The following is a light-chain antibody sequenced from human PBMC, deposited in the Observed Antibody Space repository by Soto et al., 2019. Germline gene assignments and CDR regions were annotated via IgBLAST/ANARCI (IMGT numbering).Light chain of an antibody. CDR3: QLSDSTWT. CDR1: QSVSSY. J-gene: IGKJ1*01. V-gene: IGKV3-11*01. CDR2: GAS. Sequence: EIVLTQSPATLSLSPGERATLSCRASQSVSSYLAWYQQKPGQAPRLLIYGASSRATGIPDRFSGSGSGTDFTLTISSLQPEDFAAYYCQLSDSTWTFGQGTKVDIK.